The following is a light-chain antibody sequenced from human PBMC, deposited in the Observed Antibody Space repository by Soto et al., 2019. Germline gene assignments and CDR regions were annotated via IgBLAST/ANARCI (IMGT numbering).Light chain of an antibody. CDR3: QSYDSSLSGSK. Sequence: QSVLTQPPSVSGAPGQRVTISCTGSSSNIGAGYDVHWYQQLPGTAPKLLIYGNSNRPSGVPDRFSGSKSGTSASLAITGVQGEDEADYYCQSYDSSLSGSKFGGGTKLTVL. CDR2: GNS. CDR1: SSNIGAGYD. V-gene: IGLV1-40*01. J-gene: IGLJ2*01.